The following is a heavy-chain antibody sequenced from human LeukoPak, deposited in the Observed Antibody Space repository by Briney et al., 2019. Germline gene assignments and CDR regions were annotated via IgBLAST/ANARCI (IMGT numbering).Heavy chain of an antibody. CDR1: GFTFSSYA. V-gene: IGHV3-23*01. CDR3: ARRPKIGCGGDCPNDYYYYYYMDV. D-gene: IGHD2-21*02. J-gene: IGHJ6*03. Sequence: GGFLRLSCAASGFTFSSYAMSWVRQAPGKGLEWVSAISGSGGSTYYADSVKGRFTISRDNSKNTLYLQMNSLRAEDTAVYYCARRPKIGCGGDCPNDYYYYYYMDVWGKGTTVTVSS. CDR2: ISGSGGST.